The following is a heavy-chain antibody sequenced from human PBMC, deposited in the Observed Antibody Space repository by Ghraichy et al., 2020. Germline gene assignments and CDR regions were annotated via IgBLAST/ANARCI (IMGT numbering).Heavy chain of an antibody. D-gene: IGHD6-13*01. CDR2: IYYSGST. Sequence: SQTLSLTCTVSGGSVSSGSYYWSWIRQPPGKGLEWLWYIYYSGSTNYNPSLQSRVTISVATSKNQFSLKLSSVTAADTAVYCCARAPFSSSWPIYVDYWGQGTLFTVSS. J-gene: IGHJ4*02. CDR3: ARAPFSSSWPIYVDY. V-gene: IGHV4-61*01. CDR1: GGSVSSGSYY.